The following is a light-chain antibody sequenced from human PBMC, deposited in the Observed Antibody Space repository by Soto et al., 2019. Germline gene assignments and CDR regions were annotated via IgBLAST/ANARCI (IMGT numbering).Light chain of an antibody. CDR3: QQYGSSGT. CDR2: GAS. Sequence: EIVLKHSPGTLSLSPCERATLSFSASQSVSSSYLAWYQQKPGQAPRLLIYGASSRATGIPDRFSGSGSGTDFTLTISRLEPEDFAVYYCQQYGSSGTFGQGTKVDI. V-gene: IGKV3-20*01. J-gene: IGKJ1*01. CDR1: QSVSSSY.